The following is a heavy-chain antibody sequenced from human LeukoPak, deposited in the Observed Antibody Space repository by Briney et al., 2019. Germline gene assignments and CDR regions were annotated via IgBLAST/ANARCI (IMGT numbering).Heavy chain of an antibody. CDR3: AHITIVPGGAFDL. J-gene: IGHJ3*01. V-gene: IGHV4-39*07. CDR2: IYYSGST. Sequence: PSETLSLTCTVSGDSISSSSSYWGWIRQPPGEGLEWIGSIYYSGSTYYNPSLKSRVSISVDKSKNQFSLNLTSVTAADTAFYYCAHITIVPGGAFDLWGQGTMVTVSS. D-gene: IGHD3-9*01. CDR1: GDSISSSSSY.